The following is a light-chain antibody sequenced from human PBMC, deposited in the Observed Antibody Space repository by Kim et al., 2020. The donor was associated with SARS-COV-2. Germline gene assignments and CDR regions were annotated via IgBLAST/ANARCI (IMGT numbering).Light chain of an antibody. Sequence: QSALTQPPSASGSPGQSVTISCTGTSSDVGAYNYVSWYQQRPGKAPQLMIYEVSKRPSVVPDRFSGSKSGNTASLTVSGLQAEDDADYYCCSHAGSYSLWVFGGGTKLTVL. V-gene: IGLV2-8*01. CDR3: CSHAGSYSLWV. CDR1: SSDVGAYNY. J-gene: IGLJ3*02. CDR2: EVS.